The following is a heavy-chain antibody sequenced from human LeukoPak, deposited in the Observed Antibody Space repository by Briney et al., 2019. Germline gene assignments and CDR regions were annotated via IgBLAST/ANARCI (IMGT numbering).Heavy chain of an antibody. V-gene: IGHV3-7*03. D-gene: IGHD2-15*01. CDR1: GFTFSNYW. CDR3: ARDRYFSGA. Sequence: GGSLRLSCVASGFTFSNYWMSWVRQAPGMGLEWVANIKEDGSEKHHVDSVNGRFTISRDNAKNLLYLQMNSLRPEDTAVYYCARDRYFSGAWGQGTLVTVSS. CDR2: IKEDGSEK. J-gene: IGHJ5*02.